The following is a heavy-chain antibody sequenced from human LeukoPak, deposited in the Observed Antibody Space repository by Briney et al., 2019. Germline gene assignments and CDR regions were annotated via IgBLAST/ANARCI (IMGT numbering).Heavy chain of an antibody. Sequence: PGGSLRLSCAASGFTFDDYGMSWVRQVPGKGLEWVSGINWNGGSTSYADSVKGRFIISRDNAENSLYMQMNSLRAEDTALYYCARAAYFYDNSGYPHFDYWGQGILVTVSS. CDR2: INWNGGST. V-gene: IGHV3-20*04. J-gene: IGHJ4*02. CDR3: ARAAYFYDNSGYPHFDY. D-gene: IGHD3-22*01. CDR1: GFTFDDYG.